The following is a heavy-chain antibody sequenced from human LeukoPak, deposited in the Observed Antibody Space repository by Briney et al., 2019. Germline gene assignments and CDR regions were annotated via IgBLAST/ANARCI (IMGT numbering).Heavy chain of an antibody. D-gene: IGHD3-16*01. V-gene: IGHV3-9*01. CDR2: ISWNSGSK. J-gene: IGHJ3*02. Sequence: GGSLRLSCAASGFTFDDYAMHWVRQAPGKGLEWVSGISWNSGSKAYVDSVKGRFTISRDNAKNSLYLQMNSLRAEDTAVYYCARDQGDPPEGFNAFDIWGQGTMVTVSS. CDR1: GFTFDDYA. CDR3: ARDQGDPPEGFNAFDI.